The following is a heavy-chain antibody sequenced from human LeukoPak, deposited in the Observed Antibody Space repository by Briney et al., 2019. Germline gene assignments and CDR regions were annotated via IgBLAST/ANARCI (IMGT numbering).Heavy chain of an antibody. D-gene: IGHD3-10*01. Sequence: GGSLRLSCAASVFTFSNYAMSWARQAPGKGLEWVSAIGISVGSTFYADSVKGRFTISRDNSKNTLSLQMNSLRAEDTAVYYCAKHLGFGPQGRYFDYWGQGTLVTVSS. CDR2: IGISVGST. V-gene: IGHV3-23*01. J-gene: IGHJ4*02. CDR3: AKHLGFGPQGRYFDY. CDR1: VFTFSNYA.